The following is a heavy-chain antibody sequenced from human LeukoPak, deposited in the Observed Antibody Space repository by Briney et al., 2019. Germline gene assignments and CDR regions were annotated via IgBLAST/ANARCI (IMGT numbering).Heavy chain of an antibody. CDR3: ARAQDIVVEPAAIPAFHI. CDR2: IRSAGSTI. Sequence: PGGSLRLSCAASGFTVNNNYMNWVRQAPGKVLEWVSYIRSAGSTIYYADSVKGRFTISRDSGKNSLYLQMNSLRGEDTAVYYCARAQDIVVEPAAIPAFHIWGQGTMVTVSS. V-gene: IGHV3-48*01. CDR1: GFTVNNNY. D-gene: IGHD2-2*02. J-gene: IGHJ3*02.